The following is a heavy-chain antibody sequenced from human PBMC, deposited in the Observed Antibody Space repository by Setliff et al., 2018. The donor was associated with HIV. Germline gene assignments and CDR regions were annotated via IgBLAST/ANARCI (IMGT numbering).Heavy chain of an antibody. V-gene: IGHV3-33*01. CDR3: ARDPAMSGWALAD. Sequence: GGSLRLSCAAFGFTFKTDAMHWVRQAPGKGLEWVAFIWYDGSNKEYGDPVKGRFTISRDNSKNMVYLEMNNLRGEDSAVYYCARDPAMSGWALADWGQGTQVTVSS. J-gene: IGHJ4*02. CDR2: IWYDGSNK. CDR1: GFTFKTDA. D-gene: IGHD6-19*01.